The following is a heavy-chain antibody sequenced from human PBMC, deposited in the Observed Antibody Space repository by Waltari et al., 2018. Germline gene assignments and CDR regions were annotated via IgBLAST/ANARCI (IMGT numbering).Heavy chain of an antibody. CDR3: ARVPTQYYYDSSGYHY. D-gene: IGHD3-22*01. Sequence: QLQLQESGPGLVKPSETLSLTCTVSGGSISSSSYYWGWIRQSPGKGLEWIGSIYYSGSTYYNPSLKSRVTISVDTSKNQFSLKLSSVTAADTAVYYCARVPTQYYYDSSGYHYWGQGTLVTVSS. CDR1: GGSISSSSYY. CDR2: IYYSGST. V-gene: IGHV4-39*07. J-gene: IGHJ4*02.